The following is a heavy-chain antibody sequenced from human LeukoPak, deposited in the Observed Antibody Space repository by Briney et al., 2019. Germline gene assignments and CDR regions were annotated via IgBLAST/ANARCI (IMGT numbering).Heavy chain of an antibody. V-gene: IGHV3-11*04. CDR1: GFTFSDYY. Sequence: GGSLRLSCAASGFTFSDYYMSWIRQAPGKGLEWVSYISSSGSTIYYADSVKGRFTISRDNAKNSLYLQMNSLRAGDTAVYYCARAAFSGYGTDAFDIWGQGTVVTVSS. J-gene: IGHJ3*02. CDR2: ISSSGSTI. D-gene: IGHD5-12*01. CDR3: ARAAFSGYGTDAFDI.